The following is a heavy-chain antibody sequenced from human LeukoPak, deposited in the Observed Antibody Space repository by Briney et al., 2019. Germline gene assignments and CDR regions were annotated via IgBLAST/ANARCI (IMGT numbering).Heavy chain of an antibody. CDR3: AKAGIGAVGYFDY. J-gene: IGHJ4*02. V-gene: IGHV3-23*01. Sequence: PGGSLRLSCAASGFTFSDYYMSWVRQAPGKGLEWVSAIRGSGGGTYYADSVKGRFTISRDNSKNTLYLQMNSLRDEDTALYYCAKAGIGAVGYFDYWGQGTLVTVSS. D-gene: IGHD6-25*01. CDR1: GFTFSDYY. CDR2: IRGSGGGT.